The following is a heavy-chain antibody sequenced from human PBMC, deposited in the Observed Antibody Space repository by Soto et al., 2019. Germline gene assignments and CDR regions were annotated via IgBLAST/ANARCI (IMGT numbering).Heavy chain of an antibody. CDR2: MNPNSGNT. CDR1: GYTLTSNA. Sequence: ASVKVSWKESGYTLTSNASNWVRQANGQGLEWTGWMNPNSGNTGYAQKFQGRVTMTRNTSKSTAYMELSSLRSEDTAVYYCARAWGYGDYPEYFQHWGQGTLVTGFS. J-gene: IGHJ1*01. D-gene: IGHD4-17*01. CDR3: ARAWGYGDYPEYFQH. V-gene: IGHV1-8*01.